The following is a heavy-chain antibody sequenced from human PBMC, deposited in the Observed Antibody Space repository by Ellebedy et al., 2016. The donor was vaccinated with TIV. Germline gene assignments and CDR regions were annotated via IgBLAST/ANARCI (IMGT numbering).Heavy chain of an antibody. Sequence: SETLSLTCTVSGGSISSYYWSWIRQPPGKGLEWIGYIYYSGSTNYNPSLKSRVTISVDTSKNQFSLKLSSVTAADTAVYYCARSYYYDSSARSWFDPWGQGTLVTVSS. V-gene: IGHV4-59*12. CDR2: IYYSGST. CDR3: ARSYYYDSSARSWFDP. J-gene: IGHJ5*02. D-gene: IGHD3-22*01. CDR1: GGSISSYY.